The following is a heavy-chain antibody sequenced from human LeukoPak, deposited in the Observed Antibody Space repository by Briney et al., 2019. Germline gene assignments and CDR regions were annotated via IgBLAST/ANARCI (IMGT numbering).Heavy chain of an antibody. CDR1: GGSISSYY. CDR2: IYYSGST. V-gene: IGHV4-59*01. Sequence: PSETLSLTCTVSGGSISSYYWSWIRQPPGTGLEWIGYIYYSGSTNYNPSLKSRVTISVDTSKNQFSLKLSSVTAADTAVYYCARDQRRAWFDPWGQGTLVTVSS. J-gene: IGHJ5*02. CDR3: ARDQRRAWFDP.